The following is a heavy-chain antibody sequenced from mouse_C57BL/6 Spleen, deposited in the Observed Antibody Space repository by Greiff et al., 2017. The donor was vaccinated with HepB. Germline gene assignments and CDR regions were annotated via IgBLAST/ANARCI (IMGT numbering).Heavy chain of an antibody. V-gene: IGHV5-4*01. CDR3: AREEVEGYYYAMDY. CDR1: GFTFSSYA. D-gene: IGHD1-1*01. J-gene: IGHJ4*01. Sequence: EVQVVESGGGLVKPGGSLKLSCAASGFTFSSYAMSWVRQTPEKRLEWVATISDGGSYTYYPDNVKGRFTISRDNAKNNLYLQMSHLKSEDTAMYYCAREEVEGYYYAMDYWGQGTSVTVSS. CDR2: ISDGGSYT.